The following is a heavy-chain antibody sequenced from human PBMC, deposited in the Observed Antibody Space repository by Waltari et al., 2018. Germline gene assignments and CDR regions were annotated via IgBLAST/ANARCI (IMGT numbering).Heavy chain of an antibody. CDR1: GFTFSRYG. CDR3: AKDRGSGWYYVDY. J-gene: IGHJ4*02. V-gene: IGHV3-30*18. CDR2: ISYDGSNK. D-gene: IGHD6-19*01. Sequence: QVQLVESGGGVVQPGRSLRLSCAASGFTFSRYGMHWVRQAPGKGLEWVAVISYDGSNKYYADSVKGRFTISRDNSKNTLYLQMNSLRAEDTAVYYCAKDRGSGWYYVDYWGQGTLVTVSS.